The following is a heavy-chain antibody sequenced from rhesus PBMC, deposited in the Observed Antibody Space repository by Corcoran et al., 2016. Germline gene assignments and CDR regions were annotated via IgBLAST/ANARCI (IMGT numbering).Heavy chain of an antibody. CDR2: IYGSGSST. Sequence: QLQLPESGPGLVKPSETLSVTCAVSGGSISSTYWSWIRQAPGKGLEWIGYIYGSGSSTTYNPSLKIRVTLSVDTSKNQLSLKLSSVAAADTAVYYCATGGVQLGDYWGQGVLVTVSS. V-gene: IGHV4-169*02. J-gene: IGHJ4*01. D-gene: IGHD5-24*01. CDR1: GGSISSTY. CDR3: ATGGVQLGDY.